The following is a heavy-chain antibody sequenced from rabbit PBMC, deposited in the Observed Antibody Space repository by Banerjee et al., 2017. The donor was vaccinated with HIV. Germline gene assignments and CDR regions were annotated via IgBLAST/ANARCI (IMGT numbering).Heavy chain of an antibody. D-gene: IGHD4-1*01. V-gene: IGHV1S45*01. CDR1: GFTLSSYF. CDR2: INTSSGNT. Sequence: QEQLVESGGGLVQPEGSLTLTCTASGFTLSSYFMCWVRQAPGKGLEWIACINTSSGNTVYASWAKGRFTISKTSSTTVTLQMTSLTAADTATYFCARDLAGVIGWNFDLWGQGTLVTVS. J-gene: IGHJ4*01. CDR3: ARDLAGVIGWNFDL.